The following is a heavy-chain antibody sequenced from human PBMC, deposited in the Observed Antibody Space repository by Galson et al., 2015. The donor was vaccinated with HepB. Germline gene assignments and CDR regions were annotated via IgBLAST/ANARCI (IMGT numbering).Heavy chain of an antibody. J-gene: IGHJ4*02. CDR3: AKIPLRFLEWYPVLLDY. CDR2: ISGSGGTK. Sequence: SLRLSCAASGFTFSSDAMSWVRQAPGKGLEWVSGISGSGGTKYYADSVKGRFTISRDNSKNTLYLQMNSLRVEDTAVYYCAKIPLRFLEWYPVLLDYWGQGTLVTVSS. D-gene: IGHD3-3*01. CDR1: GFTFSSDA. V-gene: IGHV3-23*01.